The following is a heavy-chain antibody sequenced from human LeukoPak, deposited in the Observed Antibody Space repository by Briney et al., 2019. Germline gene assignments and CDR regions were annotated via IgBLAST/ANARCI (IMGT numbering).Heavy chain of an antibody. Sequence: SETLSLTCTVSGGSISSYYWSWIRQPPGKGLEWIGYIYYSGSTNYNPSLKSRVTISVDTSKNQFSLKLSSVTAADTAVYYCARAMVRGVGRFFDYWGQGTLVTVSS. D-gene: IGHD3-10*01. CDR3: ARAMVRGVGRFFDY. J-gene: IGHJ4*02. CDR1: GGSISSYY. V-gene: IGHV4-59*01. CDR2: IYYSGST.